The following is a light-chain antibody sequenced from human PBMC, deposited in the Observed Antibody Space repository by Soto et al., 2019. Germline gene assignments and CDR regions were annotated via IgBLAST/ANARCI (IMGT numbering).Light chain of an antibody. CDR2: YDS. V-gene: IGLV3-21*04. J-gene: IGLJ1*01. CDR3: QVWDIMTDNYV. CDR1: NIGNKR. Sequence: SYELTQSPSVSVAPEKTATITCGGNNIGNKRVHWYRQKPGQAPVLLISYDSDRPSGIPDRFSGSNSGNTATLTISRVEAGDEADYYCQVWDIMTDNYVFGSGTKVTVL.